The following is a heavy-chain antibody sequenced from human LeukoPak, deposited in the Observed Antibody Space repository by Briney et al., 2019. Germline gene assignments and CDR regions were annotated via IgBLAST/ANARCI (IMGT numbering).Heavy chain of an antibody. CDR2: ISGSGGST. V-gene: IGHV3-23*01. D-gene: IGHD4-17*01. Sequence: TGGSLRLSCATSGFPFSGSAIHWVRQAPGKGLEWVSAISGSGGSTYYADSVKGRFTLSRDNSKNTLYLQMNSLRAEDTAVYYCAKEIYGDSTGGRFQQWGQGTLVTVSS. CDR3: AKEIYGDSTGGRFQQ. CDR1: GFPFSGSA. J-gene: IGHJ1*01.